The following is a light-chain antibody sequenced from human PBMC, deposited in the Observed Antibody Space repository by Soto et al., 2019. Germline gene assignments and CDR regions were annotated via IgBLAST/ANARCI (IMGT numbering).Light chain of an antibody. Sequence: DIQMTQSLSSLSASVGDRVTITCRASQSISSYLNWYQQTPGKAPNLLIYAASSLQSGVTSRFSGSGSGTDFTLTIISLQPEAFATYSWQQTYSTPYTFGQGTKVDIK. CDR3: QQTYSTPYT. CDR1: QSISSY. J-gene: IGKJ2*01. CDR2: AAS. V-gene: IGKV1-39*01.